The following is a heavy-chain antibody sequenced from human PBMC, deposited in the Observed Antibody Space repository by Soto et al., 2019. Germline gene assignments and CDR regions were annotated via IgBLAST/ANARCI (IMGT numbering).Heavy chain of an antibody. CDR2: ISAYNGNT. Sequence: ASVKVSCKASGYTFTSYGISWVRQAPGQGLEWMGWISAYNGNTNYAQKLQGRVTMTTDTSTSTAYMELRSLRSDDKAVYYCARAPGYDILTGYSAYYAGIDIWGHGTTVTVYS. J-gene: IGHJ6*02. D-gene: IGHD3-9*01. CDR3: ARAPGYDILTGYSAYYAGIDI. CDR1: GYTFTSYG. V-gene: IGHV1-18*01.